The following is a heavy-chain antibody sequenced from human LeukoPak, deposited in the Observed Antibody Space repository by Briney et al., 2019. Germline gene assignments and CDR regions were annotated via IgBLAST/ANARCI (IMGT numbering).Heavy chain of an antibody. V-gene: IGHV1-18*01. CDR3: ARDTREGAFDI. CDR1: GYTFTSYG. CDR2: ISAYNGNT. Sequence: ASVKASCKTSGYTFTSYGISWVRQAPGQGLGWMGWISAYNGNTNYAQKLQGRVTMTTDTSTSTAYMELRSLRSDDTAVYYCARDTREGAFDIWGQGTMVTVSS. J-gene: IGHJ3*02.